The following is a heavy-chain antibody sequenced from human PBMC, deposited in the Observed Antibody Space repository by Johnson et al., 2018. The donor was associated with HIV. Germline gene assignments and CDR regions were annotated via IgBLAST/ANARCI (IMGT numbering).Heavy chain of an antibody. V-gene: IGHV3-11*04. Sequence: QVQLVESGGGVVQPGGSLRLSCAASGFTFSDYYMSWIRQAPGKGLEWVSYISSSGSTIYYAGSVKGRFTISRENVKNTLYLQMNSLRAEDTAVYYCAKGFFELDDAFDIWGQGTMVTVSS. D-gene: IGHD3/OR15-3a*01. CDR2: ISSSGSTI. J-gene: IGHJ3*02. CDR3: AKGFFELDDAFDI. CDR1: GFTFSDYY.